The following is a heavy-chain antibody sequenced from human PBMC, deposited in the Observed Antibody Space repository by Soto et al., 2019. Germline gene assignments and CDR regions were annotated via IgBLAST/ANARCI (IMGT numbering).Heavy chain of an antibody. V-gene: IGHV3-7*01. CDR2: IKQDGSAK. Sequence: GGSLRLSCAASGFTFSSFWMTWVRQAPGKGLEWVANIKQDGSAKYYVDSVKGRFTISRDNAKNSLYLQMNSLRAEDTAVYYCASWLKTSGWYVLLEGSFDYWGQGTLVTVSS. J-gene: IGHJ4*02. CDR3: ASWLKTSGWYVLLEGSFDY. D-gene: IGHD6-19*01. CDR1: GFTFSSFW.